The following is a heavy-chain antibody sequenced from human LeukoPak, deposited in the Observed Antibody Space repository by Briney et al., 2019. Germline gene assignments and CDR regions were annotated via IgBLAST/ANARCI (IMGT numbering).Heavy chain of an antibody. V-gene: IGHV1-18*01. J-gene: IGHJ4*02. CDR2: ISAYNGNT. D-gene: IGHD3-10*01. CDR1: GHTFTSYG. Sequence: ASVKVSCKASGHTFTSYGISWVRQAPGQGLEWMGWISAYNGNTNYAQKLQGRVTMTTDTSTSTAYMELRSLRSDDTAVYYCARDASWFGELLFDYWGQGTLVTVSS. CDR3: ARDASWFGELLFDY.